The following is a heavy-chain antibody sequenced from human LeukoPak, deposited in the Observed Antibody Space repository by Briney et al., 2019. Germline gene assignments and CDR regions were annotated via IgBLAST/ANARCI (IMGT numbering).Heavy chain of an antibody. V-gene: IGHV1-18*01. J-gene: IGHJ4*02. Sequence: AAVKVSCKSSGYTFTRYGISWVRQAPGQGLEWVGWISAYNGNTNYAQKLQGRVTMTTDTSTSTAYMELRSLRSDDTAVYYCAQDSSGWYGRFGYWGQGTLVTVSS. CDR1: GYTFTRYG. CDR2: ISAYNGNT. D-gene: IGHD6-19*01. CDR3: AQDSSGWYGRFGY.